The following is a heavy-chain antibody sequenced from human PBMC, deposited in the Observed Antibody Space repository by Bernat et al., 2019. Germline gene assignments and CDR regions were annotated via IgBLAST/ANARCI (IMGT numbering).Heavy chain of an antibody. V-gene: IGHV6-1*01. Sequence: QVQLQPSGPGLVKPSQTLSLTCAISGDSVSSNSAAWNWIRQSPSRGLEWLGRTFYRSKWFNDYAASVKSPITVNADTSKNQFSLHLNSVTPEDTAIYYCALGIHDAFDIWGQGTMVTVSS. CDR3: ALGIHDAFDI. CDR1: GDSVSSNSAA. D-gene: IGHD5-18*01. CDR2: TFYRSKWFN. J-gene: IGHJ3*02.